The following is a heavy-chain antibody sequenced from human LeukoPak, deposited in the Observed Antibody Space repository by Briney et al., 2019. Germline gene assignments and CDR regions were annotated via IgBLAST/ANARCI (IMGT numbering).Heavy chain of an antibody. V-gene: IGHV3-74*01. CDR1: GFTFGSYW. CDR2: INSDGSST. J-gene: IGHJ6*03. CDR3: ARVGTAMVMYYYYYYMDV. D-gene: IGHD5-18*01. Sequence: PGGSLRLSCAASGFTFGSYWMHWVRQAPGKGLVWVSRINSDGSSTSYADSVKGRFTISRDNAKNTLYLQMNSLRAEDTAVYYCARVGTAMVMYYYYYYMDVWGKGTTVTVSS.